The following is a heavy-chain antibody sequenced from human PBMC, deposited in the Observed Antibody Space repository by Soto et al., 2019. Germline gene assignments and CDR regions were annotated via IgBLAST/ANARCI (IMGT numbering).Heavy chain of an antibody. CDR2: INHSGST. CDR3: ARGSSGWYGYFQH. CDR1: GGSFSGYY. J-gene: IGHJ1*01. Sequence: SETLSLTCAVYGGSFSGYYWSWIRQPPGKGLEWIGEINHSGSTNYHPSLKSRVTISVDTSKHKFSLKLSSVTAADTAVDYCARGSSGWYGYFQHWGQGTLVTVSS. V-gene: IGHV4-34*01. D-gene: IGHD6-19*01.